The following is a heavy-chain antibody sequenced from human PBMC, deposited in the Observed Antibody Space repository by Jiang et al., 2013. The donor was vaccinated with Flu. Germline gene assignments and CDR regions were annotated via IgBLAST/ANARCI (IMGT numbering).Heavy chain of an antibody. CDR1: GYSFTNYP. V-gene: IGHV7-4-1*02. CDR2: IDFNTGNP. J-gene: IGHJ2*01. Sequence: QSGSELMRPGSSVNISCKASGYSFTNYPMNWVRQAPGQGLEWMGWIDFNTGNPTYAQGFTGRFVFSSDTSVNTAYLQISSLKAEDTAVYYCAILLNSRAWFWYFDLWGLAPWSLSPQ. D-gene: IGHD3-22*01. CDR3: AILLNSRAWFWYFDL.